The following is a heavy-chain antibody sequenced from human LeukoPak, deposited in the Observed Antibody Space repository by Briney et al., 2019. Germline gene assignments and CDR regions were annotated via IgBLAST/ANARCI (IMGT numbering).Heavy chain of an antibody. V-gene: IGHV3-23*01. CDR1: GFTFSSYA. CDR2: ISAGGGNT. CDR3: AKDSEAYCSSTSCYGGLDY. Sequence: GGSLRLSCAASGFTFSSYAMTWVRQTPGKGLEWVSSISAGGGNTFYADSVKGRFTISRDTSKNTLYLQMNSLRAEDAAVYYCAKDSEAYCSSTSCYGGLDYWGQGTLVTVSS. D-gene: IGHD2-2*01. J-gene: IGHJ4*02.